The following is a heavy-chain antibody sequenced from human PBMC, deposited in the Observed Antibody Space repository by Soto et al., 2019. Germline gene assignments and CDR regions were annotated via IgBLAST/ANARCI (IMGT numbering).Heavy chain of an antibody. CDR1: GGSFSGYY. CDR3: ARVTGRYYYGMDV. Sequence: QVQLQQWGAGLLKPSETLSLTCAVYGGSFSGYYWSWIRQPPGKGLEWIGEINHSGSTNYNPSLKSRVIISVDTSKNQFSLQLSSVTAAATAVYYCARVTGRYYYGMDVWGQGTTVTVSS. V-gene: IGHV4-34*01. J-gene: IGHJ6*02. CDR2: INHSGST.